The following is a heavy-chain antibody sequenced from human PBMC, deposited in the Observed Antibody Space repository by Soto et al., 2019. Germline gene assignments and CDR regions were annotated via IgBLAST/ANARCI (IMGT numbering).Heavy chain of an antibody. V-gene: IGHV3-23*01. CDR3: AKLPWADYGRIFDP. D-gene: IGHD4-17*01. Sequence: GGSLRLSCAASGFTFSSYAMSWVRQAPGKGLEWVSAISGSSGSTYYADSVKGRFTISRDNSKNTLYLQMNSLRAEDTAVYYWAKLPWADYGRIFDPWGQGTLVTLSA. J-gene: IGHJ5*02. CDR2: ISGSSGST. CDR1: GFTFSSYA.